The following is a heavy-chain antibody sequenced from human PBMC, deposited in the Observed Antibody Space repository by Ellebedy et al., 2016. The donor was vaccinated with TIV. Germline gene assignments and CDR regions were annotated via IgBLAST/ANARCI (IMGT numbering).Heavy chain of an antibody. CDR2: INCNSGGT. Sequence: ASVKVSCXTSGYTFTGYYVHWVRQAPGQGLEWMGWINCNSGGTNYAQKFQGRVTVTRDTSISTVYLEVDRLTSDDTAVYFCARASGYYFLDYWGQGTLVTVSS. V-gene: IGHV1-2*02. CDR3: ARASGYYFLDY. D-gene: IGHD3-22*01. CDR1: GYTFTGYY. J-gene: IGHJ4*02.